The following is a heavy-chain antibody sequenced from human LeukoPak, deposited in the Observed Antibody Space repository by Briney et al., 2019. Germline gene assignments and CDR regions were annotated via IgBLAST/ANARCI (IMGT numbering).Heavy chain of an antibody. CDR1: GFTFSSYS. Sequence: GGSLRLSCAASGFTFSSYSMNWVRQAPGKGLEWVSYISSSSSTIYYADSVKGRFTISRDNAKNSLYLQMNSLRAEDTAVYYCARDGVLLWFGEGPFDYWGQGTLVTVSS. D-gene: IGHD3-10*01. J-gene: IGHJ4*02. CDR2: ISSSSSTI. CDR3: ARDGVLLWFGEGPFDY. V-gene: IGHV3-48*01.